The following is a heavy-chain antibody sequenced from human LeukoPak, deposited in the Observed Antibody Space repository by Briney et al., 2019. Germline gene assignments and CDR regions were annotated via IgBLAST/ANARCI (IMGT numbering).Heavy chain of an antibody. Sequence: PSQTLSLTCTVSGGSMISADTYWTWIRQSPGKGLEWIGYFYYNGRTYYNPSLKSRVTISGDTSKNQFSLKLNSVTAADTAVYYCTRDPTVTNRGDWYFDLWGRGTLVTVSS. CDR2: FYYNGRT. D-gene: IGHD4-17*01. J-gene: IGHJ2*01. V-gene: IGHV4-30-4*01. CDR3: TRDPTVTNRGDWYFDL. CDR1: GGSMISADTY.